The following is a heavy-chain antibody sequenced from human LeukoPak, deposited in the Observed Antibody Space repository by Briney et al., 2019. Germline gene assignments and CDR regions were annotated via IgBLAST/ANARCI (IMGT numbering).Heavy chain of an antibody. V-gene: IGHV4-59*01. D-gene: IGHD4-17*01. Sequence: SETLSLTCTVSGGSISSYYWSWIRQPPGKGLEWIGYIYYSGSTNYNPSLKSRVTISVDTSKNQFSLELSSVTAADTAVYYCARGRDYGDYGFDYWGQGTLVTVSS. CDR2: IYYSGST. CDR3: ARGRDYGDYGFDY. CDR1: GGSISSYY. J-gene: IGHJ4*02.